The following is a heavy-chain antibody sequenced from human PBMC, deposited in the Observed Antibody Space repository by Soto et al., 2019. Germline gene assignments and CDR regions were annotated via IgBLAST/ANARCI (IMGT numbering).Heavy chain of an antibody. Sequence: ASVKVSCKASGYTFTSYGISWVRQAPGQGLEWMGWISAYNGNTNYAQKLQGRVTMTTDTSTSTAYMELRSLRSEDTAVYYCATPYYYGSGPPYYFDYWGQGTLVTVSS. D-gene: IGHD3-10*01. CDR3: ATPYYYGSGPPYYFDY. J-gene: IGHJ4*02. CDR2: ISAYNGNT. CDR1: GYTFTSYG. V-gene: IGHV1-18*01.